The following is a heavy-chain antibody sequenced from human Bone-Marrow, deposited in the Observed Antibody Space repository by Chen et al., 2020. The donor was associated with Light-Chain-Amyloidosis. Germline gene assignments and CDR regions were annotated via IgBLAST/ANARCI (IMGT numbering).Heavy chain of an antibody. Sequence: QVQLQQWGPGLLRPSETLSLTCAVYGGPFSDYYWSWIRQSPGKGLEWIGEIKNSGSTKYNPSLKSRVSMSLDTSKNQFSLKLSSVTAADTAIYYCAKSLYCGGDCAWGQGTLVTVSS. D-gene: IGHD2-21*02. CDR1: GGPFSDYY. CDR3: AKSLYCGGDCA. J-gene: IGHJ5*02. CDR2: IKNSGST. V-gene: IGHV4-34*02.